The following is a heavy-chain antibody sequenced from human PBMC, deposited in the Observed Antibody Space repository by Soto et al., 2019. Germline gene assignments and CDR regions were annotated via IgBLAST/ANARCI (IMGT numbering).Heavy chain of an antibody. CDR3: ARGGSGSYWVGWFDP. Sequence: QVQLVQSGAEVKKPGASVKVSCKASGYTFTSYGISWVRQAPGQGLEWMGWINPYNGNTNYAQKLQGRVTMTADTSTSTAYMELRSLRSDEMAVNYCARGGSGSYWVGWFDPWGQGTLVTVSS. V-gene: IGHV1-18*03. J-gene: IGHJ5*02. CDR2: INPYNGNT. CDR1: GYTFTSYG. D-gene: IGHD3-10*01.